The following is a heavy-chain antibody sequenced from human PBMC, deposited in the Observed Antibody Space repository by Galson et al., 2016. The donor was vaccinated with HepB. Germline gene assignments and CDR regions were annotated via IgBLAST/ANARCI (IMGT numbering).Heavy chain of an antibody. V-gene: IGHV3-74*01. D-gene: IGHD6-19*01. J-gene: IGHJ5*02. CDR2: ISSDGNTT. Sequence: SLRLSCAASGFTFSDYYMHWVRQGSGRGLMWVSRISSDGNTTTYADSVKGRFTISRDNAKNTLYLQMNSLRAEDTAMYFCTRDLATVADTWFDPWGQGTPVTVSS. CDR3: TRDLATVADTWFDP. CDR1: GFTFSDYY.